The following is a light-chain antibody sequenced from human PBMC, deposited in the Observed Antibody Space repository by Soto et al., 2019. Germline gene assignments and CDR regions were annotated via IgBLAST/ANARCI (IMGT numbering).Light chain of an antibody. J-gene: IGKJ4*01. CDR2: AAS. V-gene: IGKV1-9*01. CDR1: QGISSY. CDR3: QQVNSYPFT. Sequence: DIQLTQSPSFQSASVGDRVTITCRAGQGISSYLAWYQQKPGKAPMLLIYAASTLHTGVPSRFSGSGFGTEHTLTISSLQPEDFATYYCQQVNSYPFTFGGGTKVDI.